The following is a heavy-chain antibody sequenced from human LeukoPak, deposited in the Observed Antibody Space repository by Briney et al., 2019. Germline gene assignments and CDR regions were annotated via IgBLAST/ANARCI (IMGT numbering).Heavy chain of an antibody. CDR2: ISAYNGNT. CDR1: GYTFTSYG. D-gene: IGHD6-19*01. J-gene: IGHJ6*02. Sequence: ASVNVSCMASGYTFTSYGISWVRQAPGQGLEWMGFISAYNGNTNYAQKLQGRVTMTTDTSTSTAYMELRSLRYDDTAVYYCARDLGYSSGWRHYYYGMDVWGQGTTVTASS. V-gene: IGHV1-18*01. CDR3: ARDLGYSSGWRHYYYGMDV.